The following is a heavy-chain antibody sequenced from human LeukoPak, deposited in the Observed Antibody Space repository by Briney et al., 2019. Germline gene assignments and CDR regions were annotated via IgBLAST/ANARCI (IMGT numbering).Heavy chain of an antibody. V-gene: IGHV2-70*11. CDR1: GFSLTTLEAS. CDR2: IDWDDDT. CDR3: ARGRYYFDY. Sequence: SGPTLVNPTQTLTLTCTFSGFSLTTLEASVNWIRQPPGKALEWLARIDWDDDTYYTTSLKSRLTISKGTSKNQVVLTMTNMDPVDTATYYCARGRYYFDYWGQGALVSVSS. J-gene: IGHJ4*02.